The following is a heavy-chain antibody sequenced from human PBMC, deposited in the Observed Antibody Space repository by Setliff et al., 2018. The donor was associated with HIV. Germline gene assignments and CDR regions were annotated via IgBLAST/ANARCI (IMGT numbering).Heavy chain of an antibody. V-gene: IGHV1-18*04. Sequence: ASVKVSCKASGYTFTAYGITWVRQAPGQGLEWMGWMSAYSGDTKYAQKIQGRVNMTRDTSTDTAYVELRSLRFDDTALYYCAGPRGDEAFDVWGQGTKVTVS. D-gene: IGHD3-10*01. J-gene: IGHJ3*01. CDR3: AGPRGDEAFDV. CDR1: GYTFTAYG. CDR2: MSAYSGDT.